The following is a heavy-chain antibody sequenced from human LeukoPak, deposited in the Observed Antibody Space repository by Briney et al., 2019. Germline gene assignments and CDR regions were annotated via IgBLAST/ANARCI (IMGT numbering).Heavy chain of an antibody. CDR1: GFTFSTYG. J-gene: IGHJ4*02. Sequence: PGGSLRLSCAASGFTFSTYGMHWFRQTPDKGLEWVAVISDDGNNNHYADSLKGRFTISRDNSKDTLYLQMNSLGPEDTAVYYCARYPYNDYGDDWGQGTLVTVSS. V-gene: IGHV3-30*03. CDR3: ARYPYNDYGDD. D-gene: IGHD1-14*01. CDR2: ISDDGNNN.